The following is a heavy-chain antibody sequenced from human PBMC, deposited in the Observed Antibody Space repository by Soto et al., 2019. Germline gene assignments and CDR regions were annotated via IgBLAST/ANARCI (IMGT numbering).Heavy chain of an antibody. D-gene: IGHD3-22*01. CDR3: ATYSLTHYFDGSEDSDY. CDR2: MSYSGST. CDR1: GGSLSSGVYY. J-gene: IGHJ4*02. Sequence: SETLSLTCSVSGGSLSSGVYYWGGIRQPPGKGLEWIGSMSYSGSTYYSPSLKSRVTISVDTSKNQFSLKLSSVTAADTAIYYCATYSLTHYFDGSEDSDYWGQGTLVTVSS. V-gene: IGHV4-39*01.